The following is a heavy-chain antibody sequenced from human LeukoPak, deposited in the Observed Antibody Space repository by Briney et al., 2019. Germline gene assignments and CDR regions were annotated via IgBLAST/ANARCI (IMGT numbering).Heavy chain of an antibody. CDR1: GFTFSSCA. CDR2: IGASGGST. V-gene: IGHV3-23*01. J-gene: IGHJ4*02. D-gene: IGHD3-9*01. Sequence: GGSLRLSCATSGFTFSSCAMGWVRQAPGKGLEWVSGIGASGGSTYYADSVKGRFTISRDNSKNTLYLQMNSLRTEDTAVYYCAKAEGYDILTGLDYWGQGTLVTVSS. CDR3: AKAEGYDILTGLDY.